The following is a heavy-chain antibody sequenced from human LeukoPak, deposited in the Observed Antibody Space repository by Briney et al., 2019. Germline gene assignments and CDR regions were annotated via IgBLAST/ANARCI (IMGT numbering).Heavy chain of an antibody. V-gene: IGHV1-69*05. CDR2: IIPIFGTA. CDR1: GGTFSSYA. Sequence: SVKASCKASGGTFSSYAISWVRQAPGQGLEWMGRIIPIFGTANYAQKFQGRVTITTDESTSTAYMELSSLRSEDTAVYYCAREPEARGYYYYYMDVWGKGTTVTVSS. J-gene: IGHJ6*03. CDR3: AREPEARGYYYYYMDV.